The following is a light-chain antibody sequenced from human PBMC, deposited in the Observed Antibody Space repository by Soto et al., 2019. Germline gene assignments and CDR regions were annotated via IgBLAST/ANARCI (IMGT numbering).Light chain of an antibody. CDR1: SSDVGAYNY. J-gene: IGLJ3*02. CDR3: SSFASSNTWV. Sequence: QSALTQRPSASGSPGQSVTISCTGTSSDVGAYNYVSWYQQHAGKAPKLVIYEVTKRPSGVPDRFSGSKSANTASLTVSGLQAEDEADYYCSSFASSNTWVFGAGTKVTVL. V-gene: IGLV2-8*01. CDR2: EVT.